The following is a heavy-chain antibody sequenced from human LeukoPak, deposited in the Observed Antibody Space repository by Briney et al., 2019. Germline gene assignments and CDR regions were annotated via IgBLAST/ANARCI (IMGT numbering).Heavy chain of an antibody. Sequence: LETPSLTCAVSGGALRVYYWSWIRHRPRKGHGWIGSIYYSGGAYYTPSLQSRVTISVDTSKKQISLRLSSLTAADTALCYCARVSNYVNYYCSGSYFDHWGQGTLVTVST. CDR3: ARVSNYVNYYCSGSYFDH. J-gene: IGHJ4*02. CDR1: GGALRVYY. D-gene: IGHD3-10*01. CDR2: IYYSGGA. V-gene: IGHV4-39*07.